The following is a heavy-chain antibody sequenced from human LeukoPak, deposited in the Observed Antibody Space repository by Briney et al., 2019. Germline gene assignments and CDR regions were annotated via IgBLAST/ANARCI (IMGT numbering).Heavy chain of an antibody. J-gene: IGHJ4*02. CDR1: GGSISSSSYY. CDR3: ARAYSSRASDY. V-gene: IGHV4-39*01. Sequence: SETLSLTCTVSGGSISSSSYYWGWIRQPPGKGLEWIGSIYYSGSTYYNPSLKSRVTISVDTSKNQFSLKLSSVTAAGTAVYYCARAYSSRASDYWGQGTLVTVSS. D-gene: IGHD6-13*01. CDR2: IYYSGST.